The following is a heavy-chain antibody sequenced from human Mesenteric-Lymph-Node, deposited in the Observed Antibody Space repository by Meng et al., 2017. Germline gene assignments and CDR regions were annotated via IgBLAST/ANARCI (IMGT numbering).Heavy chain of an antibody. CDR3: ATYPKVVTAIDYYYYYGMDV. D-gene: IGHD2-21*02. CDR1: GYTLTELS. V-gene: IGHV1-24*01. Sequence: ASVKVSCKVSGYTLTELSMHWMRQAPGKGLEWMGGFDPEDGETIYAQKFQGRVTMTEDTSTDTAYMELSSLRSEDTAVYYCATYPKVVTAIDYYYYYGMDVWGQGTTVTVSS. J-gene: IGHJ6*02. CDR2: FDPEDGET.